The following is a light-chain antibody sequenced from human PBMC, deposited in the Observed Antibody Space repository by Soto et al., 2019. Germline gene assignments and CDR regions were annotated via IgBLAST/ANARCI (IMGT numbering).Light chain of an antibody. J-gene: IGKJ1*01. CDR3: QQRSNWPLRT. V-gene: IGKV3-11*01. CDR2: DAS. CDR1: QSVSSY. Sequence: EIVLTQSPATLSLSPGERATLSRRASQSVSSYLAWYQQKPGQAPRLLIYDASDRATGIPARFSGSGSGTDFTLTISSLEPEDFAVYYCQQRSNWPLRTFGQGTKVDI.